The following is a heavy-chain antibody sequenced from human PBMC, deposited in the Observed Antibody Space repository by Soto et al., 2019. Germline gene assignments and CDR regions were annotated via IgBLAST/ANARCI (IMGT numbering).Heavy chain of an antibody. CDR2: INHSGST. V-gene: IGHV4-34*01. CDR1: GGSFSGYY. D-gene: IGHD3-22*01. Sequence: PSETLSLTCAVYGGSFSGYYWSWIRQPPGKGLEWIGEINHSGSTNYNPSLKSRITISVDTSKNQFSLKLSSVTAAATAVYYCARRRGTYYYDSSGSPTDDWGQGTLVTVSS. J-gene: IGHJ4*02. CDR3: ARRRGTYYYDSSGSPTDD.